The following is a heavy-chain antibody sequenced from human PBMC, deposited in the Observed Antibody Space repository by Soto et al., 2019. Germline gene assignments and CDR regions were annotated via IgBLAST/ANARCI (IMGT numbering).Heavy chain of an antibody. Sequence: QVQLVQSGAEVKKPGSSVKVSCKASGGTFSSYAISWVRQAPGQGLAWMGGIIPIFVTANYAQKFQGRVTITADESTSTSDMELSSLRSEDTAVYYCARGEVRRGVIPGATDWGQRTLVTVSS. CDR3: ARGEVRRGVIPGATD. CDR1: GGTFSSYA. J-gene: IGHJ4*02. CDR2: IIPIFVTA. D-gene: IGHD3-10*01. V-gene: IGHV1-69*01.